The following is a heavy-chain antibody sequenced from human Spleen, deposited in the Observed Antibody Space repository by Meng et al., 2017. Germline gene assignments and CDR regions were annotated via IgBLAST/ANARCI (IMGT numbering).Heavy chain of an antibody. V-gene: IGHV4-34*01. J-gene: IGHJ4*02. CDR1: GGSFSDYY. CDR3: ARGPTTMAHDFDY. Sequence: QGQLKQWGAGLLKPPETLSTTCVVSGGSFSDYYWSWIRQPPGKGLEWIGEINHSGSTNYNPSLERRATISVDTSQNNLSLKLSSVTAADSAVYYCARGPTTMAHDFDYWGQGTLVTVSS. CDR2: INHSGST. D-gene: IGHD4-11*01.